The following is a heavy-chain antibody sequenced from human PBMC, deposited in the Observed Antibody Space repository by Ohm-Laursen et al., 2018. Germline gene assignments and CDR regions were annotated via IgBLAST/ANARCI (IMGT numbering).Heavy chain of an antibody. CDR1: GGSISSSSYY. Sequence: SETLSLTCIVSGGSISSSSYYWGWIRQPPGKGLEWIGGMYYSGNTYYNPSLKSRLTISVDTSKNQFSLKLTSVTAADTAVYYCARDLIAYCPTTSCDNFGMDVWGQGTTVTVSS. J-gene: IGHJ6*02. D-gene: IGHD2-2*01. CDR2: MYYSGNT. CDR3: ARDLIAYCPTTSCDNFGMDV. V-gene: IGHV4-39*07.